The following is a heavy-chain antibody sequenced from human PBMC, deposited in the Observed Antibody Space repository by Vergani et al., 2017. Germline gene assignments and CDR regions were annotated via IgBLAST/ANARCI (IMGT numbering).Heavy chain of an antibody. Sequence: QVQLQESGQGLVKPSQTLSLTCTVSGGPISSGGYYWSWIRQHPGKGLEWIVYIYYSGNTYYNPSLKSRVTIQVDTSKDQFSLKLRSVTAADTAVYYCARGLERVNWNAPSNNWFDPWGQGTLVTVSS. CDR1: GGPISSGGYY. J-gene: IGHJ5*02. D-gene: IGHD1-1*01. CDR3: ARGLERVNWNAPSNNWFDP. V-gene: IGHV4-31*03. CDR2: IYYSGNT.